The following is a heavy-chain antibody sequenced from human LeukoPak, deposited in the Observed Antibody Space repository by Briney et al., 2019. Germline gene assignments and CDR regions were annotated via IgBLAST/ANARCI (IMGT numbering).Heavy chain of an antibody. D-gene: IGHD2-2*02. CDR3: ASRPIVVVPAAIVDSSGYDY. V-gene: IGHV1-69*06. J-gene: IGHJ4*02. CDR2: IRPIFGTA. CDR1: GCTFNSYA. Sequence: SVKVSCKASGCTFNSYAISWVRQAPGRGLEWMGGIRPIFGTANYAQKFQGRVTITADKSTNTAYMELNSLRSEDTAVYYCASRPIVVVPAAIVDSSGYDYWGQGTLVTVSS.